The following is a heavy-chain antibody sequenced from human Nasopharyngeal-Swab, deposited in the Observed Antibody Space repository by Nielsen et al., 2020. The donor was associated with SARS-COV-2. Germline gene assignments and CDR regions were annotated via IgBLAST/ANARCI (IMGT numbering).Heavy chain of an antibody. Sequence: SETLSLTCTVSGCSISSYYWSWIRQLPGKGLEWIGYIYYSGSTNYNPSLKSRVTISVDTSKNQFSLKLSSVTAADTAVYYCARVNCSGGSCYWGYYYYGMDVWGQGTTVTVSS. D-gene: IGHD2-15*01. V-gene: IGHV4-59*13. CDR1: GCSISSYY. CDR3: ARVNCSGGSCYWGYYYYGMDV. CDR2: IYYSGST. J-gene: IGHJ6*02.